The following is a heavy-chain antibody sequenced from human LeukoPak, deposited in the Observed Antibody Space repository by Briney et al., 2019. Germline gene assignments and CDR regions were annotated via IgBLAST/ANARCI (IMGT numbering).Heavy chain of an antibody. V-gene: IGHV4-59*12. CDR1: GGSISSYY. CDR2: IYYSGST. D-gene: IGHD3-22*01. Sequence: PSETLSLTCTVSGGSISSYYWSWIRQPPGKGLEWIGYIYYSGSTNYNPSLKSRVTISVDTSKNQFSLKLSSVTAADTAVYYCARGPGARDYYDSSGYYYHFDYWGQGTLVTVSS. J-gene: IGHJ4*02. CDR3: ARGPGARDYYDSSGYYYHFDY.